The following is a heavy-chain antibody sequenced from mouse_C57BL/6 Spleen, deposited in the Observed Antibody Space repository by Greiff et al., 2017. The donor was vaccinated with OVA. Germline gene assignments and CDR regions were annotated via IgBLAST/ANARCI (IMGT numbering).Heavy chain of an antibody. CDR1: GYTFTDYY. CDR2: INPNNGGT. CDR3: ARSSTMVTTGAMDY. Sequence: EVQLQQSGPELVKPGASVKISCKASGYTFTDYYMNWVKQSHGKSLEWIGDINPNNGGTSYNQKFKGKATLSVDKSSSTAYMELRSLTSEDSAVYYCARSSTMVTTGAMDYWGQGTSVTVSS. D-gene: IGHD2-2*01. J-gene: IGHJ4*01. V-gene: IGHV1-26*01.